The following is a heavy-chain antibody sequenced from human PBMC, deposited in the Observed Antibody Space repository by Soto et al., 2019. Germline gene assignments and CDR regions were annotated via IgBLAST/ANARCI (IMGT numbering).Heavy chain of an antibody. V-gene: IGHV4-39*01. D-gene: IGHD6-13*01. J-gene: IGHJ6*03. CDR3: ATRIAAAGTYHYYYYMDV. Sequence: SETLSLTCAFYGCFVSRGSYYLGWIRRPPGKGLEWIGGIYYSGSTYYNPSLKSRVTISVDTSKNQFSLKLSSVTAADTAVYYCATRIAAAGTYHYYYYMDVWGKGTTVTVSS. CDR1: GCFVSRGSYY. CDR2: IYYSGST.